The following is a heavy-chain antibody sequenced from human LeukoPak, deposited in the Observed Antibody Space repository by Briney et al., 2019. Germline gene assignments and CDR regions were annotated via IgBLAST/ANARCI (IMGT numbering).Heavy chain of an antibody. CDR1: GYTFTGYY. CDR3: ARDLGYDSSDSTYY. V-gene: IGHV1-2*02. J-gene: IGHJ4*02. Sequence: ASVKVSCKASGYTFTGYYMHWVRQAPGQGLEWMGWINPNSGNTKYAQKFQGRVTMTRDTSISTAYMELSSLRSDDTAVYYCARDLGYDSSDSTYYWGQGTLVTVSS. D-gene: IGHD3-22*01. CDR2: INPNSGNT.